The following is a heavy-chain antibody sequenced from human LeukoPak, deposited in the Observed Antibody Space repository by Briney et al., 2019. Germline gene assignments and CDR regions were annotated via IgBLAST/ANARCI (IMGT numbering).Heavy chain of an antibody. CDR1: GFISSNAW. J-gene: IGHJ4*02. Sequence: GGSLRLSCVASGFISSNAWVSWVRQAEGKGLEWEADISEERSKKYYAVSGKGPFTLSRDKSQNALYLQMSSLRAEDTGVYYCARDIYGVVGYFEYSGQGTPV. CDR2: ISEERSKK. CDR3: ARDIYGVVGYFEY. D-gene: IGHD2-15*01. V-gene: IGHV3-30*03.